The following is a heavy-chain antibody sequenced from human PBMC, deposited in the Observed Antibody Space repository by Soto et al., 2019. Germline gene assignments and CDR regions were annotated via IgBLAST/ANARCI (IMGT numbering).Heavy chain of an antibody. D-gene: IGHD6-13*01. Sequence: GSLRLSCAASGFTFSSYAMSWVRQAPGEGLEWVSAISGSGGSTYYADSVKGRFTISRDNSKNTLYLQMNSLRAEDTAVYYCAKENGYSSSWFEFDYWGPGTLVTVSS. V-gene: IGHV3-23*01. J-gene: IGHJ4*02. CDR3: AKENGYSSSWFEFDY. CDR2: ISGSGGST. CDR1: GFTFSSYA.